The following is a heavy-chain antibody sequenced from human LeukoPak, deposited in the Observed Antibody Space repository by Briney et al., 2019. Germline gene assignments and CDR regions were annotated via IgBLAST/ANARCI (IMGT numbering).Heavy chain of an antibody. V-gene: IGHV4-61*08. D-gene: IGHD3-10*01. CDR2: TYYSGGT. CDR3: ARRRSGPYGMDV. J-gene: IGHJ6*02. Sequence: SQTLSLTCTVSGGSISSGGYYWTWIRQPPGKGLEWIGYTYYSGGTNYIPSLKSHVTILVDTSKKQFSLKLSSVTASDTAVYYCARRRSGPYGMDVWGQGTTVTVSS. CDR1: GGSISSGGYY.